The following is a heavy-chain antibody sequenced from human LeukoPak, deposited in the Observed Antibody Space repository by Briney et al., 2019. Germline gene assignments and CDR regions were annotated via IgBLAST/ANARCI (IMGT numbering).Heavy chain of an antibody. CDR1: GFTFSSYE. D-gene: IGHD3-10*02. CDR2: ISSSGSTI. J-gene: IGHJ6*04. CDR3: DEGIITMIGGV. V-gene: IGHV3-48*03. Sequence: GGSLRLSCAASGFTFSSYEMNWVRQAPGKGLEWVSYISSSGSTIYYAESVKGRFTISRANAKNSLYLQMNSLRAEDTAVYYCDEGIITMIGGVWGKGTTVTISS.